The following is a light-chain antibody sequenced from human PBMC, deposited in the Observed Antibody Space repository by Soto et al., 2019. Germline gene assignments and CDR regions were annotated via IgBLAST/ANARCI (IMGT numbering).Light chain of an antibody. CDR2: DVS. CDR1: SSDVGGYNY. V-gene: IGLV2-14*03. J-gene: IGLJ2*01. CDR3: SSYTGSSPYVV. Sequence: QSALTQPASVSGSPGQSITISCTGTSSDVGGYNYVSWYQHHPAKAPKLMIYDVSNRPSGVSNRFSGSKSGNTASLTISGLQAEDEADYYCSSYTGSSPYVVFGGGTKVTVL.